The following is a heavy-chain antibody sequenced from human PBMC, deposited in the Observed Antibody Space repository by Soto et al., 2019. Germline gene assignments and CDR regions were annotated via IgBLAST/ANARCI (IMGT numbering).Heavy chain of an antibody. Sequence: ASVKVSCKASGYTFTSYGISWVRQAPGQGLEWMGWISAYNGNTNYAQKLQGRVTMTTDTSTSTAYMELRSLRSDDTAVYYCARGNSSGWYGPTFRYWGQGTLVTVSS. J-gene: IGHJ4*02. CDR2: ISAYNGNT. CDR1: GYTFTSYG. D-gene: IGHD6-19*01. CDR3: ARGNSSGWYGPTFRY. V-gene: IGHV1-18*01.